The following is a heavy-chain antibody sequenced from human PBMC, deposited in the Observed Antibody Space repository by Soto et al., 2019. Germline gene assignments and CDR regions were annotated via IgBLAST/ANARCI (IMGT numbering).Heavy chain of an antibody. CDR3: ATVRGYRQDFDAFDI. CDR2: ISYDGSNK. CDR1: GFSFSNYA. J-gene: IGHJ3*02. D-gene: IGHD3-16*02. V-gene: IGHV3-30-3*01. Sequence: QVQLVESGGGVVQPGRSLRLSCVASGFSFSNYAMHWVRQAPGKGLAWVAVISYDGSNKYYADSVKGRFTISRDNSKNTLCLQMNNLRTEDTAVYYCATVRGYRQDFDAFDIWGQGTMVTVSS.